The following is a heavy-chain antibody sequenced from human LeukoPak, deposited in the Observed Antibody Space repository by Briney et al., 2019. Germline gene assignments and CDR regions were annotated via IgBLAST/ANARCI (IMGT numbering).Heavy chain of an antibody. Sequence: GGSLRLSCAASGLTFSSYAMSWVRQAPGKGLEWVSSINVGGDNNWYADSVKGRFTISRDDSKNTLYLQVNNLRSDDTAVYYCARESYGEEDNWGQGTLVTVSS. D-gene: IGHD4-17*01. CDR1: GLTFSSYA. CDR2: INVGGDNN. CDR3: ARESYGEEDN. J-gene: IGHJ4*02. V-gene: IGHV3-23*01.